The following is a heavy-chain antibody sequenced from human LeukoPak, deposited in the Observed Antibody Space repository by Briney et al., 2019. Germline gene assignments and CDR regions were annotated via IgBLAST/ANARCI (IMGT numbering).Heavy chain of an antibody. CDR1: EFTFTTYG. Sequence: PGGSLRLSCAASEFTFTTYGMHWVRQAPGKGLEWVAFIYYDGSNIYYADYVKGRFTISRDISKNTLYLQMNSLRAEDTAVYYCAKDGFDYYDSSGYYYFNYWGQGTLVTVSS. V-gene: IGHV3-30*02. J-gene: IGHJ4*02. CDR3: AKDGFDYYDSSGYYYFNY. CDR2: IYYDGSNI. D-gene: IGHD3-22*01.